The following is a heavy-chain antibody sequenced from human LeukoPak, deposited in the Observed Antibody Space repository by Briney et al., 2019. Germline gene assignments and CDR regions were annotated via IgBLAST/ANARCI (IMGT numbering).Heavy chain of an antibody. CDR1: GGSISDNY. V-gene: IGHV4-59*01. J-gene: IGHJ3*02. CDR3: ARVIRGYCSSTSCHSNAFDI. D-gene: IGHD2-2*01. CDR2: IYYSGST. Sequence: SETLSLTCTVSGGSISDNYWSWARQPPGKGLEWIGYIYYSGSTNYNPSLKSRVTISVDTSKNQFSLKLSSVTAADTAVYYCARVIRGYCSSTSCHSNAFDIWGQGTIVTVSS.